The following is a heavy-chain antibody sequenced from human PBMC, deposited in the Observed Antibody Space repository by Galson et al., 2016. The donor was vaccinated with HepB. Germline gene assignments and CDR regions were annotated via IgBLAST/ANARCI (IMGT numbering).Heavy chain of an antibody. V-gene: IGHV3-21*06. CDR3: ARLGAGAMPTNFERDYYYGMDF. CDR2: ISSRSSYI. D-gene: IGHD5-24*01. J-gene: IGHJ6*02. CDR1: GFTFTTYS. Sequence: SLRLSCAVSGFTFTTYSMSWVRQVPGKGLEWVSPISSRSSYIYYADSVKGRFTISRDNARNSLYLEINSLRAEDTALYYCARLGAGAMPTNFERDYYYGMDFWGQGTTVTVSS.